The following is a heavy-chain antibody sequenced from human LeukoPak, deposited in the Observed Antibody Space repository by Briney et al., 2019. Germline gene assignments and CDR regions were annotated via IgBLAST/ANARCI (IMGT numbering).Heavy chain of an antibody. D-gene: IGHD6-13*01. CDR1: GYTFTGYY. J-gene: IGHJ5*02. Sequence: VASVKVSCKASGYTFTGYYMHWVRQAPGQGLEWMGWINPKSGGTNYAQKFQGRVTMTRDTSISTAYMELGRLRSDDTAVYYCARVNRAAAGDWFDPWGQGTLVTVSS. V-gene: IGHV1-2*02. CDR3: ARVNRAAAGDWFDP. CDR2: INPKSGGT.